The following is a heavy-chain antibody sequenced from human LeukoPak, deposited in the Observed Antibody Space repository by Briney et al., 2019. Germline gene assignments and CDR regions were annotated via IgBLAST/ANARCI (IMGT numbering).Heavy chain of an antibody. CDR3: ARVKVVPAATDGFDY. CDR2: ISSSGSTI. J-gene: IGHJ4*02. V-gene: IGHV3-11*04. CDR1: GFTFSDYY. Sequence: GGSLRLSCAASGFTFSDYYMSWIRQAPGKGLKWVSFISSSGSTIYYADSVKGRFTISRDNAKNSLYLQMNSLRAEDTAVYYCARVKVVPAATDGFDYWGQGTLVTVSS. D-gene: IGHD2-2*01.